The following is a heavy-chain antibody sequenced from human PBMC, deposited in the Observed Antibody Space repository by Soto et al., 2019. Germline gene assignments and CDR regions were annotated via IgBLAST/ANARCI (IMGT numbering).Heavy chain of an antibody. D-gene: IGHD2-8*01. V-gene: IGHV1-8*01. CDR3: ARGENTNGRGGGAY. CDR1: GYTFTSYD. J-gene: IGHJ4*02. CDR2: MNPNSGNT. Sequence: QVQLVQSGAEVKKPGASVKVSCKTSGYTFTSYDINWVRQAPGQGLEWMGWMNPNSGNTGYAQKFQGRVTMTRTTSIRTAYMELSSLRSGDTAVYYCARGENTNGRGGGAYWAQGTLVTVSS.